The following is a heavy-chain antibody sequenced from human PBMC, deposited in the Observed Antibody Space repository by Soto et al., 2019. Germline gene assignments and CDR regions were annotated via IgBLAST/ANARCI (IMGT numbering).Heavy chain of an antibody. CDR3: ARDYSQFLGYCISTSCSYGMDV. J-gene: IGHJ6*02. D-gene: IGHD2-2*01. CDR1: GFTFSSYG. V-gene: IGHV3-33*01. CDR2: IWYDGSNQ. Sequence: QVQLVESGGGVVQPGRSLRLSCAASGFTFSSYGMHWVRQAPGKGLEWVAVIWYDGSNQYYADSVKGRFTISRDNSKNTLYLQMNSLRAEDTAVYYCARDYSQFLGYCISTSCSYGMDVWGQGTTVTVSS.